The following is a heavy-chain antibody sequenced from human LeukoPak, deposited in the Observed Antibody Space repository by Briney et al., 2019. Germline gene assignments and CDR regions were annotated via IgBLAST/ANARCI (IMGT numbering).Heavy chain of an antibody. CDR1: GGSFSGYY. CDR3: ARACYDFWSGYSDDY. CDR2: INHSGST. D-gene: IGHD3-3*01. Sequence: SETLSLTCAVYGGSFSGYYWSWIRQPPGKGLEWIGEINHSGSTNYNPSLKSRVTISVDTSKNQFSLKLSSVTAADTAVYYCARACYDFWSGYSDDYWGQGTLVTVSS. V-gene: IGHV4-34*01. J-gene: IGHJ4*02.